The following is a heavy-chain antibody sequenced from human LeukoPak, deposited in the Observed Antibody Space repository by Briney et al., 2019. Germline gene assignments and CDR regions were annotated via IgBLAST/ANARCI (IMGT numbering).Heavy chain of an antibody. CDR1: GFTFSIYW. D-gene: IGHD4-11*01. CDR3: ARKLQLNWFDP. J-gene: IGHJ5*02. CDR2: IKQDGSEK. Sequence: GGSLRLSCAASGFTFSIYWMSWVRQAPGKGLEWVANIKQDGSEKYYVDSVKGRFTISRDNAKSSLYLQMNSLRAEDTAVYYCARKLQLNWFDPWGQGTLVTVSS. V-gene: IGHV3-7*01.